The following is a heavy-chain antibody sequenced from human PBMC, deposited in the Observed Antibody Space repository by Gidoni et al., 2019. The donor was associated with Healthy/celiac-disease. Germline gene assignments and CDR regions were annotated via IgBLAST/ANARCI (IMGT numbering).Heavy chain of an antibody. V-gene: IGHV4-39*01. J-gene: IGHJ4*02. D-gene: IGHD6-19*01. CDR1: GGSISSRSYY. CDR3: ARLVTPGIAVAGLHY. Sequence: QLQLQESGPGLVKPSETLSLTCTVSGGSISSRSYYWGWIRQPPGKGLEWIGSIYYSGSTYYNPSLKSRVTISVDTSKNQFSLKLSSVTAADTAVYYCARLVTPGIAVAGLHYWGQGTLVTVSS. CDR2: IYYSGST.